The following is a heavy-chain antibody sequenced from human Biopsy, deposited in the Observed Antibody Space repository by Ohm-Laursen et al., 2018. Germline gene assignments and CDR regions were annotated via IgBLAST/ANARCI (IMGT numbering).Heavy chain of an antibody. CDR2: INTYSGNT. Sequence: VASVKVSCNASGYTFTTYGISWVRQAPGQGLEWMGWINTYSGNTNYGKKFHDRVIMTSDTSTSTAYLEHRSLRSDDTAVYYCARDYYPYVDYLKDVPLCDSWGQGTLVTVSS. V-gene: IGHV1-18*01. CDR3: ARDYYPYVDYLKDVPLCDS. D-gene: IGHD4-17*01. CDR1: GYTFTTYG. J-gene: IGHJ4*02.